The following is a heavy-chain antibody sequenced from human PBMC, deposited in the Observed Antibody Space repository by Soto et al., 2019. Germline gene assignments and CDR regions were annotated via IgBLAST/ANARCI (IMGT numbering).Heavy chain of an antibody. D-gene: IGHD6-13*01. CDR3: EREYSSSFYWFDP. CDR1: GGSISSYY. Sequence: NPSETLSLTCTVSGGSISSYYWSWIRQPPGKGLEWIGYIYYSGSTNYNPSLKSRVTISVDTSKNQFSLKLSSVTAADTAVYYCEREYSSSFYWFDPWGQGTLVTVSS. CDR2: IYYSGST. V-gene: IGHV4-59*01. J-gene: IGHJ5*02.